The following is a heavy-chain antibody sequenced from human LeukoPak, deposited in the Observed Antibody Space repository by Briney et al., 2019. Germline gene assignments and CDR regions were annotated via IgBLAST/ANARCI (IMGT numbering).Heavy chain of an antibody. CDR1: GFSSNNYW. D-gene: IGHD3-9*01. CDR2: INIDGSSI. CDR3: ARDRYDSLTGYNPLGAFDL. V-gene: IGHV3-74*01. Sequence: QPGGSLRLSCTASGFSSNNYWMPWVRQAPEKGLVWLSRINIDGSSINYVDSVKGRFTISRDNAKNTLFLQMNSLRAEDTAVYYCARDRYDSLTGYNPLGAFDLWGQGTMVTVSS. J-gene: IGHJ3*01.